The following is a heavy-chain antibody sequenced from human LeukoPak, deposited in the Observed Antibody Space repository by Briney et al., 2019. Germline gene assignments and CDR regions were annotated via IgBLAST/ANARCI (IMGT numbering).Heavy chain of an antibody. D-gene: IGHD5-24*01. CDR2: INHSGST. V-gene: IGHV4-34*01. CDR3: ARGGERWLQPFDY. Sequence: PSETLSLTCAVYGGSFSGYYWSWIRQPPGKGLEWIGEINHSGSTNYNPSLKSRVTISVDTSKNQFSLKLSSVTAADTAVYYCARGGERWLQPFDYWGQGTLVTVSS. CDR1: GGSFSGYY. J-gene: IGHJ4*02.